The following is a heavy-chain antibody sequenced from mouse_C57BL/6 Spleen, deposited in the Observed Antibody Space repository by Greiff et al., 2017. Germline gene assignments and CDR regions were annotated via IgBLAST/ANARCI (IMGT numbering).Heavy chain of an antibody. CDR2: IWRGGST. V-gene: IGHV2-5*01. CDR1: GFSLTSYG. Sequence: VQLQQSGPGLVQPSQSLSITCTVSGFSLTSYGVHWVRQSPGKGLEWLGVIWRGGSTDYNAAFMSRLSITQDNSKSQVFFKMNSLQADDTAIYYCALPLRGAMDYWGQGTSVTVSS. CDR3: ALPLRGAMDY. J-gene: IGHJ4*01. D-gene: IGHD1-1*01.